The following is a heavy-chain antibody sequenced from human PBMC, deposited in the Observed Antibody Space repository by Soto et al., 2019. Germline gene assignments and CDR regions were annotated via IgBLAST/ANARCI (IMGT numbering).Heavy chain of an antibody. J-gene: IGHJ4*02. V-gene: IGHV3-21*06. D-gene: IGHD4-17*01. CDR2: IRRSMSDV. CDR3: ASDSYGDYLFVY. Sequence: EVQVVESGGGLVKPGGSLRLSCEASGLTFSSYSLNWVRQAPGKGLEWVSTIRRSMSDVYYAESVKGRFTISRDNAKNPLYLQMNSLRAEDTAVYYFASDSYGDYLFVYWGQGTLVTVPS. CDR1: GLTFSSYS.